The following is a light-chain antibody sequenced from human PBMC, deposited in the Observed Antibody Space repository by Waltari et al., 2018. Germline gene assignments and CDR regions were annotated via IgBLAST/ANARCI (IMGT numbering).Light chain of an antibody. V-gene: IGLV2-8*01. CDR1: SSDVGRYDF. CDR2: EVN. Sequence: QSALTQPPSASGSPGQSVTISCTGTSSDVGRYDFVSWYQQHPGKVPKLIIYEVNRRPSGFPDRFSGSKSGNTASLTVSGLRAEDEADYYCSSYAGTNNLVFGGGTKLTVL. J-gene: IGLJ3*02. CDR3: SSYAGTNNLV.